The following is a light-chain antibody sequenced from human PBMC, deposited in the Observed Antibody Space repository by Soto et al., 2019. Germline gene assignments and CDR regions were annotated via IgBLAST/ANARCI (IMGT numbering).Light chain of an antibody. J-gene: IGLJ1*01. CDR1: SSNIGAGYD. CDR3: QSYDTGLSGYV. CDR2: GDS. V-gene: IGLV1-40*01. Sequence: QSVLTHPPSVSGAPGQRVTISCTGSSSNIGAGYDVNWYQQLPGTAPKLLIFGDSNRPSGVPDRFSGSKSGTSASLAITGLQAEDEADYYCQSYDTGLSGYVLGTGTKLTVL.